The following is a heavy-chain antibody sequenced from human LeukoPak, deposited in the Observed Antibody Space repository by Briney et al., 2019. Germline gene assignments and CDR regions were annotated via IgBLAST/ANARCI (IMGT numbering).Heavy chain of an antibody. CDR1: GFTFSSSA. D-gene: IGHD2-8*01. CDR3: AKDFVLMVYAIGDY. J-gene: IGHJ4*02. CDR2: ISGSGGST. V-gene: IGHV3-23*01. Sequence: GGSLRLSCAASGFTFSSSAMSWVRQVPGKGLEWVSAISGSGGSTYYADSVKGRFTISRDNSKNTLYLQMNSLRAEDTAVYYCAKDFVLMVYAIGDYWGQGTLVTVSS.